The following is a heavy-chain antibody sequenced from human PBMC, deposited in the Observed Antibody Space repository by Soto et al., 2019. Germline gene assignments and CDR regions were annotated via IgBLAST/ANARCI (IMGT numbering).Heavy chain of an antibody. V-gene: IGHV3-23*01. CDR3: AHLTTGWYFDL. CDR2: ISGSGGST. Sequence: EVQLLESGGGLVQPGGSLRLSCAASGFTFTSYAMNWVRQAPGKGLEWVAVISGSGGSTYYADSVKGRFTISRDHSKNTLYLPMNRLSAEHTAVYYSAHLTTGWYFDLWGRGTLVTVSS. J-gene: IGHJ2*01. CDR1: GFTFTSYA.